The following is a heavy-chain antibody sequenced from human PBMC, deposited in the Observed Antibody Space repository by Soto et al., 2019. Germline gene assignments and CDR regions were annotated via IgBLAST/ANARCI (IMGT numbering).Heavy chain of an antibody. D-gene: IGHD3-3*02. CDR3: ARDLSVKLHFWDV. Sequence: SQTLSLTCDISGDSASSNRAAWNWIRRSPSRGLEGLGRTYYRSKWYNDYAVSVKSRITINRDTAKNQFCLQLNSVTPEDAAVYYCARDLSVKLHFWDVWGQRTTDTVSS. V-gene: IGHV6-1*01. CDR1: GDSASSNRAA. J-gene: IGHJ6*02. CDR2: TYYRSKWYN.